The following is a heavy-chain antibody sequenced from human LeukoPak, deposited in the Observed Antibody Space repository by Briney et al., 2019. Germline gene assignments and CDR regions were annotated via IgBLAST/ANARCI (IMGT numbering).Heavy chain of an antibody. J-gene: IGHJ4*02. CDR3: AKGGKYDSSGYYYVSLHYFDY. D-gene: IGHD3-22*01. CDR2: TSRGRT. V-gene: IGHV3-23*01. CDR1: GFTLSNYG. Sequence: PGGSLRLSCAASGFTLSNYGMVWVRQAPGKGLEWVSGTSRGRTYYADSVKGRFTISRDNSKNILYLQMNSLRGEDTTVYYCAKGGKYDSSGYYYVSLHYFDYWGQGTLVTVSS.